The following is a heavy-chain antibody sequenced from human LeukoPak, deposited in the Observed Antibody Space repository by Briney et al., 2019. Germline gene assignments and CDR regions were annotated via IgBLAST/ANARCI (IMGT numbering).Heavy chain of an antibody. CDR3: ARDDPSDAFDI. V-gene: IGHV4-59*01. J-gene: IGHJ3*02. CDR2: IYYSGST. Sequence: PETLSLTCTVSGGSISSYYWSWIRQPPGKGLEWIGYIYYSGSTNYNPSLKGRVTISVDTSKNQFSLKLSSVTAADTAVYYCARDDPSDAFDIWGQGTMFTVSS. CDR1: GGSISSYY.